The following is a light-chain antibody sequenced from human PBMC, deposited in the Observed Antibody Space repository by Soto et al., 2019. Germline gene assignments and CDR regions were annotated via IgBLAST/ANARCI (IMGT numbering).Light chain of an antibody. CDR2: GNK. J-gene: IGLJ3*02. Sequence: QSVLTQPPSASGTPGQRVTISCSGRRSNIGINTVNWYQQLPGTAPRVLISGNKQRPSGVPDRFSGSKSGTSASLAISGLQSEEEADYYCAAWDDSLNGWVFGGGTKLTVL. CDR3: AAWDDSLNGWV. V-gene: IGLV1-44*01. CDR1: RSNIGINT.